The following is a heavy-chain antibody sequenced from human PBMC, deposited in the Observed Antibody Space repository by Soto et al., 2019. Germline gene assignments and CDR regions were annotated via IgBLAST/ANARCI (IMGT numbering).Heavy chain of an antibody. D-gene: IGHD1-26*01. CDR1: GCTFSRYS. Sequence: SLKLSCKASGCTFSRYSISWVRQAPGQGLEWMGGIINIFGTANYAQKFQGRVKITADESTSTAYMELSSLRSEDTAVYYCAAVVGATEPYWGQGTLVTV. J-gene: IGHJ4*02. V-gene: IGHV1-69*13. CDR2: IINIFGTA. CDR3: AAVVGATEPY.